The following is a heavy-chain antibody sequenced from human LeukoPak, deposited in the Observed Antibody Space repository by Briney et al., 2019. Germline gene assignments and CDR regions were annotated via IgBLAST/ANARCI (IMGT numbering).Heavy chain of an antibody. D-gene: IGHD3-22*01. V-gene: IGHV3-7*01. CDR3: ARDLNYYDSSGYYYYYYYMDV. CDR2: IKTDGSEK. Sequence: GGSLRLSCEGSGFTFSNYWMGWVRQAPGKGLQWVANIKTDGSEKYYVDSVKGRFTISRDNAKNSLYLQMNSLRAEDTAVYYCARDLNYYDSSGYYYYYYYMDVWGKGTTVTVSS. CDR1: GFTFSNYW. J-gene: IGHJ6*03.